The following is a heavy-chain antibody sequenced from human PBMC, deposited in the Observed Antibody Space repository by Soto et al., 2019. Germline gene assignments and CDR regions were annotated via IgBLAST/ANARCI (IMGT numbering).Heavy chain of an antibody. V-gene: IGHV1-69*06. CDR1: GGTLNTYT. CDR3: ATWRHYSGSYCFDY. CDR2: IVPMYDSV. Sequence: VASVKVSCKASGGTLNTYTINWVRQAPGRRLEWVGQIVPMYDSVNYAENFQGRVTITADKPTKTSFMELTSLKSEDTALYFCATWRHYSGSYCFDYWGQGTLVTVSS. J-gene: IGHJ4*02. D-gene: IGHD1-26*01.